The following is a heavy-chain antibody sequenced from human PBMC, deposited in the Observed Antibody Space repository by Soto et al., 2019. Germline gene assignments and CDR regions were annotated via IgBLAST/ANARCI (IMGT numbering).Heavy chain of an antibody. D-gene: IGHD3-3*01. Sequence: ASVKVSCKASGYTFTSYDINWVRQATGQGLEWMGWMNPNSGNTGYAQKFQGRVTMTRNTSISTAYMELSSLRSEDTAVYYCARGPNYDFWSGYSRYYYYMDVWGKGTTVTVSS. CDR1: GYTFTSYD. CDR2: MNPNSGNT. CDR3: ARGPNYDFWSGYSRYYYYMDV. V-gene: IGHV1-8*01. J-gene: IGHJ6*03.